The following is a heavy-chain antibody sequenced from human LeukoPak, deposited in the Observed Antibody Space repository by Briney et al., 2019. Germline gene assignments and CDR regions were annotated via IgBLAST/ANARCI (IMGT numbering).Heavy chain of an antibody. CDR2: ISPTGSTT. CDR3: ARVQRGSRHYFDY. CDR1: GFSFSGHW. J-gene: IGHJ4*02. V-gene: IGHV3-74*01. Sequence: GGSLRLSCTASGFSFSGHWMHWARQLPGKGLVWVSRISPTGSTTSYADSMKGRFTISRDNAKNSLYLQMNSLRAEDTAVYYCARVQRGSRHYFDYWGQGTLVTVSS. D-gene: IGHD4/OR15-4a*01.